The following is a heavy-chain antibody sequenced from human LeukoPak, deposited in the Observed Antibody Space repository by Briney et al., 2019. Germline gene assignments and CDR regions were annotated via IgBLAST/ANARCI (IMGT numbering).Heavy chain of an antibody. Sequence: GGSLRLSCAASGFTVSSNCMSWVRQAPGKGLEWVSVLYSGGLTYYADSVKGRFAISRHNSKNTLYLQMNSLIAEDTAVYCCARDSHSGLAGYGMDVWGQGTTVTVSS. D-gene: IGHD6-19*01. CDR3: ARDSHSGLAGYGMDV. CDR1: GFTVSSNC. V-gene: IGHV3-53*04. J-gene: IGHJ6*02. CDR2: LYSGGLT.